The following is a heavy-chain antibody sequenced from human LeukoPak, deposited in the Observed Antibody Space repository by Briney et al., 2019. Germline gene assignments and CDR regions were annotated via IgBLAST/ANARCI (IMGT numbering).Heavy chain of an antibody. D-gene: IGHD3-9*01. CDR2: IYTSGST. CDR3: AREGLRYFDWLFVPCGYNWFDP. J-gene: IGHJ5*02. CDR1: GGSFSSYY. V-gene: IGHV4-4*07. Sequence: SETLSLTCAVYGGSFSSYYWSWIRQPAGKGLEWIGRIYTSGSTNYNPSLKSRVTMSVDTSKNQFCLKLSSVTAADTAVYYCAREGLRYFDWLFVPCGYNWFDPWGQGTLVTVSS.